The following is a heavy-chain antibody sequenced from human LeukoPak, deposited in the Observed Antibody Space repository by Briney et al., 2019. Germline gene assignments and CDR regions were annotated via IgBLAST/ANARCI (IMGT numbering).Heavy chain of an antibody. Sequence: GGSLRLSCAASGFTFSSYEMNWVRQAPGKGLEWVSYISSSGSTIYYADSVKGRFTISRDNAKNSLYLQMNSLRAEDTAVYHCAREKAAWGFDPWGQGTLVTVSS. D-gene: IGHD6-13*01. CDR3: AREKAAWGFDP. CDR1: GFTFSSYE. CDR2: ISSSGSTI. J-gene: IGHJ5*02. V-gene: IGHV3-48*03.